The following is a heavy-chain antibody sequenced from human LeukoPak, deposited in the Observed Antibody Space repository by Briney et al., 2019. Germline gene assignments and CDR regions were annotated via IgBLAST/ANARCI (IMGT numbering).Heavy chain of an antibody. V-gene: IGHV5-51*01. Sequence: GESLKISCKGSGYTFTSSWIAWVRQMPGKSLEWMGIIYPGDSDTRYSPSFQGQVTISADKSISTAYLQWSSLKASDTAMYYCARQGATRRSGHDAFDIWGQGTVVTVSS. D-gene: IGHD6-6*01. CDR2: IYPGDSDT. CDR3: ARQGATRRSGHDAFDI. J-gene: IGHJ3*02. CDR1: GYTFTSSW.